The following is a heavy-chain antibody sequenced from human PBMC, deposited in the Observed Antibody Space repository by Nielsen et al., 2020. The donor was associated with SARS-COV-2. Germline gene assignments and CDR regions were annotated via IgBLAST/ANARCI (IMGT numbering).Heavy chain of an antibody. V-gene: IGHV3-23*01. CDR1: GFTFSSYA. CDR2: ISGSGGGT. D-gene: IGHD1-26*01. J-gene: IGHJ5*02. CDR3: AKEGNSGSAYDH. Sequence: GGSLRLSCAASGFTFSSYAMSWVRQAPGKGLEWVSTISGSGGGTYYADSVKGRFSISRDNSKNMLYLQMNSLRAEDTALYYCAKEGNSGSAYDHWGQGTLVTVSS.